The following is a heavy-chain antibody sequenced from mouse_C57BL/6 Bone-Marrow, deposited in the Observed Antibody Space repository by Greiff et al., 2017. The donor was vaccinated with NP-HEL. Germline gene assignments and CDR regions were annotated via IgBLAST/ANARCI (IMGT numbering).Heavy chain of an antibody. CDR1: GFTFRNYW. V-gene: IGHV6-3*01. J-gene: IGHJ1*03. CDR2: ISLKSDNYAT. D-gene: IGHD2-1*01. Sequence: EVHLVESGGGLVQPGGSMKLSCVASGFTFRNYWMNWVRQSPEKGLEWVAQISLKSDNYATPYAESVTGRFTISSDDSKSSVYLQMNNLRAEDTGIYYCAGEGNYGYFDVWGTGTTVTVSS. CDR3: AGEGNYGYFDV.